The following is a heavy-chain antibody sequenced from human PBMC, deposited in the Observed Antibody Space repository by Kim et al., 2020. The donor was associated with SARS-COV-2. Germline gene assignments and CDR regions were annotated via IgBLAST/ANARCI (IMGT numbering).Heavy chain of an antibody. D-gene: IGHD5-12*01. CDR3: ASRGYDLWRYYGMDV. V-gene: IGHV4-4*02. CDR1: GGSFSSSNW. Sequence: SETLSLTCAVSGGSFSSSNWWSWVRQPPGKGLEWIGEIYHSGSTNYNPSLKSRVTISVDKSKNQFSLKLSSVTAADTAVYYCASRGYDLWRYYGMDVWGQGTTVTVSS. CDR2: IYHSGST. J-gene: IGHJ6*02.